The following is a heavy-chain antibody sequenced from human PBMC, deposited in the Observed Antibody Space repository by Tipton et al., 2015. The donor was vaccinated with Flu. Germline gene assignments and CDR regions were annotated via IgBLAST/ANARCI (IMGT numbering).Heavy chain of an antibody. CDR3: AAGSSWYTENHYHYYGMDV. CDR1: GGSFSTHY. V-gene: IGHV4-34*01. Sequence: TLPLTCDVYGGSFSTHYWSWIRQPPGKGLEWIGEITHVGNTNYNPSLKSRVTILIDASKNQFSLKVTSVTAADSAVYYCAAGSSWYTENHYHYYGMDVWDQGTTVTVS. D-gene: IGHD6-13*01. J-gene: IGHJ6*02. CDR2: ITHVGNT.